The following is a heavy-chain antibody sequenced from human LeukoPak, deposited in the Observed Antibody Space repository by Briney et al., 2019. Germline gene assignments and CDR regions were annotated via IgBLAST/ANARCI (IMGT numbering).Heavy chain of an antibody. V-gene: IGHV3-9*01. J-gene: IGHJ2*01. CDR1: GFTFDDYA. CDR2: ISWNSGTI. Sequence: QAGGSLRLSCAASGFTFDDYALHWVRQAPGKGLEWVSGISWNSGTIGYADSVKGRFTISRDNAKNSLYLQMNSLRAEDTAVYYCARDAEGIVVVPAAESSYWYFDLWGRGTLVTVSS. D-gene: IGHD2-2*01. CDR3: ARDAEGIVVVPAAESSYWYFDL.